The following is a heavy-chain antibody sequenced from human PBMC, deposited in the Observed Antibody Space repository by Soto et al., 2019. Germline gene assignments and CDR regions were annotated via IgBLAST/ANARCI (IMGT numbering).Heavy chain of an antibody. J-gene: IGHJ4*02. D-gene: IGHD2-15*01. CDR3: ARDYCSGGSCYSVGFDY. CDR2: INPNSGGT. Sequence: QVQLVQSGAEVKKPGASVKVSCKASRYTFTGYYMHWVRQAPGQGLEWMGWINPNSGGTNYAQKFQGWVTMTRDTSISTAYMELSRLRSDDTAVYYCARDYCSGGSCYSVGFDYWGQGTLVTVSS. CDR1: RYTFTGYY. V-gene: IGHV1-2*04.